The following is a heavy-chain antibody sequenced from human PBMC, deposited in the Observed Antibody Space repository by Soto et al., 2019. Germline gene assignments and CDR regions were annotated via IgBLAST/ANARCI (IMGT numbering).Heavy chain of an antibody. CDR1: GYSFSDYH. D-gene: IGHD2-8*01. CDR2: INPKSGGT. V-gene: IGHV1-2*04. Sequence: ASVKVSCKASGYSFSDYHIHWVRQAPGQGXEWLGRINPKSGGTSSAQKFQGWVTMTRDTSISTAYMELTRLRSDDTAVYFCARGHSTDCSNGVCSFFYNHEMDVWGQGTTVTVS. CDR3: ARGHSTDCSNGVCSFFYNHEMDV. J-gene: IGHJ6*02.